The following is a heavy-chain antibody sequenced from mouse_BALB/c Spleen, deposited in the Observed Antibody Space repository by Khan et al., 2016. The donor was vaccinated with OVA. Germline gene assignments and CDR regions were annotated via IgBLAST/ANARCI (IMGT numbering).Heavy chain of an antibody. CDR2: ISYSGST. CDR3: ARTARIKY. Sequence: EVQLQESGPGLVKPSQSLSLTCTVTGYSITSGYGWNWIRQFPGNKLEWMGYISYSGSTNYNPSLKSRISITRDTSKNQFFLRLNSVTTEDTATFYCARTARIKYWGQGPTLTVSS. CDR1: GYSITSGYG. V-gene: IGHV3-2*02. J-gene: IGHJ2*01. D-gene: IGHD1-2*01.